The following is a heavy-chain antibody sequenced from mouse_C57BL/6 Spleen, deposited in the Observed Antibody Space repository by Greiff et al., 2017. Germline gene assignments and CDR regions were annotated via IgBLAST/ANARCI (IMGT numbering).Heavy chain of an antibody. CDR1: GFTFSDYG. Sequence: EVMLVESGGGLVKPGGSLKLSCAASGFTFSDYGMHWVRQAPEKGLEWVAYISSGSSTIYYADTVKGRFTISRDNAKNTLFLQMTSLRSEDTAMYYCARPITTVVDWFAYWGQGTLVTVSA. CDR2: ISSGSSTI. V-gene: IGHV5-17*01. CDR3: ARPITTVVDWFAY. D-gene: IGHD1-1*01. J-gene: IGHJ3*01.